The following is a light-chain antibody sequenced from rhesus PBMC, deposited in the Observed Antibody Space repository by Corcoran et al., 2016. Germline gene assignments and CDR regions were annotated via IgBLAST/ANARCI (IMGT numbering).Light chain of an antibody. CDR3: LQYSSSPYS. V-gene: IGKV1-22*01. CDR2: KAS. J-gene: IGKJ2*01. CDR1: QGISSW. Sequence: DIQMTQSPSSLSASVGDTVTITCQASQGISSWLAWYQQKPGKAPKLLIYKASTLESGGPSRFSGRGSWTDFTLTISSLQPEDFATYYCLQYSSSPYSFGQGTKVEIK.